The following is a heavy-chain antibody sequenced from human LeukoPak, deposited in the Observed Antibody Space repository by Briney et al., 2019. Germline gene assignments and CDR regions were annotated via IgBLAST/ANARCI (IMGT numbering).Heavy chain of an antibody. Sequence: GGSLRLSCAASEFTVSSNYMNWVRQAPGKGLEWVSVFYGGGSTYYADSVKGRFTISRDKSKSTLYLQMNSLRAEDTAVYYCARGAGNTVSTRFFDFWGRGTLVTVSS. J-gene: IGHJ4*02. CDR1: EFTVSSNY. CDR2: FYGGGST. D-gene: IGHD5/OR15-5a*01. CDR3: ARGAGNTVSTRFFDF. V-gene: IGHV3-53*01.